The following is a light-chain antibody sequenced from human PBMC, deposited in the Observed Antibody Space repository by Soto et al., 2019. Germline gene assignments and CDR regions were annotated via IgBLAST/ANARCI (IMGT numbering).Light chain of an antibody. CDR2: DAA. CDR3: QHRSNWPIFT. V-gene: IGKV3-11*01. CDR1: QSVSDF. J-gene: IGKJ3*01. Sequence: EIVLTQSPGTLSLFPGERSTLSCRASQSVSDFLAWYQQKPGQAPRLLIYDAAKRAPGIPARFSGSGSGTDFTLTISSLEPEDSAVYYCQHRSNWPIFTCGRGNKV.